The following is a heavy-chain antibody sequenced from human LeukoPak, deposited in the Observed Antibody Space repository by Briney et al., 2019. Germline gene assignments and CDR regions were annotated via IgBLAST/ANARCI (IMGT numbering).Heavy chain of an antibody. Sequence: QPGGSLRLSCAASGFTVSSNYMSWVRQAPEKGLEWVSVIYSGGSTYYADSVKGRFTISRHNSKNTLYLQMNSLRAEDTAVYYCARVLRGGSGWYLDYWGQGTLVTVSS. CDR2: IYSGGST. D-gene: IGHD6-19*01. CDR1: GFTVSSNY. V-gene: IGHV3-53*04. CDR3: ARVLRGGSGWYLDY. J-gene: IGHJ4*02.